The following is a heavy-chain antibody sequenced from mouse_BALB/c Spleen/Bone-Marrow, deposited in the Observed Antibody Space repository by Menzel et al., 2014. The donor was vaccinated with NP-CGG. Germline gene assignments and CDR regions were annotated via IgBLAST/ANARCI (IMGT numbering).Heavy chain of an antibody. Sequence: VKLVESGAELVRPGPSVKISCKSSGYAFTAYWMNWVKQRPGQGLEWIGQIYPGDGDTNYNGKFKVKATLTADNSSSTAYMQLSSLTSEDSGVYCCTRCTATFDYWGQGTTLTVSS. J-gene: IGHJ2*01. CDR3: TRCTATFDY. D-gene: IGHD1-2*01. V-gene: IGHV1-80*01. CDR2: IYPGDGDT. CDR1: GYAFTAYW.